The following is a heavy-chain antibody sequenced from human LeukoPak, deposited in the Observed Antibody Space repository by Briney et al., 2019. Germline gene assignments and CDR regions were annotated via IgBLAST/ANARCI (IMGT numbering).Heavy chain of an antibody. V-gene: IGHV1-46*01. Sequence: ASVKVSCKASGYSFTNYYMHWVRQAPGQGLEWMGMINPIGGSTTYAQKFQGRVTMTRDMSTSTVYMELSSLTPEDTAVYYCERTRGYYFDYWGQGTLVTVSS. CDR1: GYSFTNYY. CDR3: ERTRGYYFDY. J-gene: IGHJ4*02. CDR2: INPIGGST.